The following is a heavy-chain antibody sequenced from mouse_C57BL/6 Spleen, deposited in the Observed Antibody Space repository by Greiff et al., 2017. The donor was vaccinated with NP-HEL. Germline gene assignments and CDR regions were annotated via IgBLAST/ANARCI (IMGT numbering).Heavy chain of an antibody. Sequence: QVQLQQPGAELVMPGASVKLSCKASGYTFTSYWMHWVKQRTGQGLEWIGEIDPSDSYTNYNQKFKGKSTLTVDKSSSTAYMQLSSLTSEDSAVYYCARGDYGSSYAMDYWGQGTSVTVSS. V-gene: IGHV1-69*01. D-gene: IGHD1-1*01. CDR2: IDPSDSYT. CDR3: ARGDYGSSYAMDY. CDR1: GYTFTSYW. J-gene: IGHJ4*01.